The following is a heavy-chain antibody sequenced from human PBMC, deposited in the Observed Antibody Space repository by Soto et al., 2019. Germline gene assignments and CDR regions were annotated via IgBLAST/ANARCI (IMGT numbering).Heavy chain of an antibody. CDR3: GRRSSWYHLGVFDF. V-gene: IGHV4-34*01. J-gene: IGHJ3*01. CDR2: INHSGST. CDR1: GGSFSGYY. Sequence: QVQLQQWGAGLLKPSETLSLTCAVYGGSFSGYYWSWIRQPPGKGLEWIGEINHSGSTNYNPSLKSGFTISVDPSKNRFSLSLSFVTAADTAVYSCGRRSSWYHLGVFDFGGQGKLVTVSS. D-gene: IGHD6-13*01.